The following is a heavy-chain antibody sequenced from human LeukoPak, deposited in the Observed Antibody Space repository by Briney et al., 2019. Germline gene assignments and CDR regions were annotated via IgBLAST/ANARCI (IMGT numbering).Heavy chain of an antibody. CDR1: GYTFTGYY. Sequence: ASVKVSCKASGYTFTGYYMHWVRQAPGQGLEWMGWINPNSGGTNYAQKFQGRVTMTRDTSISTAYMELSRLTSDDTAVYYCARDRDDFWSGPNWFDPWGQGTLVTVSS. J-gene: IGHJ5*02. CDR2: INPNSGGT. D-gene: IGHD3-3*01. CDR3: ARDRDDFWSGPNWFDP. V-gene: IGHV1-2*02.